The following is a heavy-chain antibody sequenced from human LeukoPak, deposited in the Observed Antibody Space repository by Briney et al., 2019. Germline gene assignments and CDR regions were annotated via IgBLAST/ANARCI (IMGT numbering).Heavy chain of an antibody. J-gene: IGHJ4*02. CDR1: GYTFTSYD. D-gene: IGHD3-22*01. CDR3: ARGALEYYYDNSGYYASGY. Sequence: ASVKVSCKASGYTFTSYDINWVRQATGQGLEWMGWMNPNSGNTGYAQKFQGRVTITADESTSTAYMELSSLRSEDTAVYYCARGALEYYYDNSGYYASGYWGQGTLVTVSS. V-gene: IGHV1-8*01. CDR2: MNPNSGNT.